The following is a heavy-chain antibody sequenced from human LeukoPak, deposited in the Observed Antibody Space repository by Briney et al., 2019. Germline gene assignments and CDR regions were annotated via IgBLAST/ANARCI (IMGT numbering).Heavy chain of an antibody. J-gene: IGHJ6*03. CDR2: IKRNTDGGTT. Sequence: PGGSLRLSCAASGLTFSKAWMSWVRQAPGRGLEWVGRIKRNTDGGTTDYAAPVKGRFTISRDDSKNTLYVQMNSLRAEDTAVYYCAKGTARDSSSWYYYYYMDVWGKGTTVTVSS. V-gene: IGHV3-15*05. CDR1: GLTFSKAW. CDR3: AKGTARDSSSWYYYYYMDV. D-gene: IGHD6-13*01.